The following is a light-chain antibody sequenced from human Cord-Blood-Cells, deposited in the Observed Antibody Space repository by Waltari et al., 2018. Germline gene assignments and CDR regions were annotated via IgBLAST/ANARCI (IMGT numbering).Light chain of an antibody. Sequence: DIEMTQSPATLSVSPGERATLSCSASQSVSSNLAWYQQKPGQAPRLLIYGASTRATGIPARFSGSGSGTEFTLTISSLQSEDFAVYYCQQYNNWPLTFGGGTKVEIK. CDR3: QQYNNWPLT. J-gene: IGKJ4*01. CDR2: GAS. V-gene: IGKV3-15*01. CDR1: QSVSSN.